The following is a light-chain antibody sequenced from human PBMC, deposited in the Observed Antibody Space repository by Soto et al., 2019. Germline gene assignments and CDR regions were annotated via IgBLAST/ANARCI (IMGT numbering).Light chain of an antibody. CDR2: EVD. CDR1: SSDIGSYTL. CDR3: CSYAGGFTYV. J-gene: IGLJ1*01. V-gene: IGLV2-23*02. Sequence: QSALTQPASVSGSPGQSITISCTGTSSDIGSYTLVSWYQQHPGKAPKVMIYEVDKWPSGVSIRFSGSRSGNTASLTISGLQAEDEADYFCCSYAGGFTYVFGTGTKLTVL.